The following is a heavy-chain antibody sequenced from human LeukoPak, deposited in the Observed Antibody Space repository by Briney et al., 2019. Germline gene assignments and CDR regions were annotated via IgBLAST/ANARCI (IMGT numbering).Heavy chain of an antibody. CDR3: ARGPDIVVYYMDV. CDR2: IYYSGST. D-gene: IGHD2-15*01. Sequence: SETLSLTCTVSGGSISSYYWSWIRQPPGKGLEWIGYIYYSGSTNYNPSLKSRVTISVDTSKNQFSLKLSSVTAADTAVYYCARGPDIVVYYMDVWGKGTTVTVSS. V-gene: IGHV4-59*01. J-gene: IGHJ6*03. CDR1: GGSISSYY.